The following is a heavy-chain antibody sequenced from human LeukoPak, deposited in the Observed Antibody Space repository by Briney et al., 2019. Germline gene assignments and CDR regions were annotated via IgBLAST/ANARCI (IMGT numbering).Heavy chain of an antibody. D-gene: IGHD3-3*01. CDR1: GFTFSSYE. V-gene: IGHV3-48*03. J-gene: IGHJ6*03. CDR2: ISSSGTTI. CDR3: ARGDYDFWSGYQYYYYYYMDV. Sequence: PGGSLRLSCAASGFTFSSYEMNWVRQAPGKGLEWVSYISSSGTTIYYADSVKGRVTISRDNAKNSLYLQMNSLRAEDTAVYYCARGDYDFWSGYQYYYYYYMDVWGKGTTVTVSS.